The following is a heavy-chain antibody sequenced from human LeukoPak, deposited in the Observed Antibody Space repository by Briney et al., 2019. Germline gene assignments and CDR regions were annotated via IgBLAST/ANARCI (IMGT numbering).Heavy chain of an antibody. CDR1: GFTFRSYE. V-gene: IGHV3-48*03. CDR3: AREQTYGDYFDY. CDR2: IDSRGSTI. Sequence: GGSLRLSCAASGFTFRSYEMIWISQAPGKGLEWVSYIDSRGSTISYADSVRGRFTISRDNAKNSLYLQMSSLRAEDTAVYYCAREQTYGDYFDYWGQGTLVTVSS. D-gene: IGHD4-17*01. J-gene: IGHJ4*02.